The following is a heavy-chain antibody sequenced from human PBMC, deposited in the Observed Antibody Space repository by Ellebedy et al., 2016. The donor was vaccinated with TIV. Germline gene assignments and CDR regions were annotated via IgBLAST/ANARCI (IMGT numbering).Heavy chain of an antibody. CDR1: GFTFSNAC. Sequence: PGGSLSLSCAASGFTFSNACLSWVPRAPGKGLEWFGRIKSKTDGGTTDYAAPVKGKFTISRDDSKNTLYLQMDSLKTEDTAVYYCTSYYRYYYDSKVPWGWGQGTLVTVSS. D-gene: IGHD3-22*01. CDR2: IKSKTDGGTT. V-gene: IGHV3-15*01. J-gene: IGHJ4*02. CDR3: TSYYRYYYDSKVPWG.